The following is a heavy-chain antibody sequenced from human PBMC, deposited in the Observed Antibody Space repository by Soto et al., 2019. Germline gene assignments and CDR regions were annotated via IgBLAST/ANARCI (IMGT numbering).Heavy chain of an antibody. CDR3: AREPPGPTSHFDS. Sequence: PGGSLRLFCAASGFSFSSYEMNWVRQAPGKGLEWVSFISSGADITYYADSVKGRFTISRDNAKNSLYLQMNSLRDEDTAVYFCAREPPGPTSHFDSWGQGTLVPVSS. CDR1: GFSFSSYE. J-gene: IGHJ4*02. CDR2: ISSGADIT. V-gene: IGHV3-48*03. D-gene: IGHD1-26*01.